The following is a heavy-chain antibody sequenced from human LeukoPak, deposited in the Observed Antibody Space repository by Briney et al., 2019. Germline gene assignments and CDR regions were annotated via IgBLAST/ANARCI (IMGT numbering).Heavy chain of an antibody. V-gene: IGHV4-61*09. D-gene: IGHD6-13*01. CDR1: GGSISSGSYY. Sequence: SSQTLSLTCTVSGGSISSGSYYWSWIRQPAGKGLEWIGHIYTSGDTNYNPSLKSRVTISVDTSKNQFSLKLSSVTAADTAVYYCARVLAAAGNNWFDPWGQGTLVTVSS. CDR2: IYTSGDT. J-gene: IGHJ5*02. CDR3: ARVLAAAGNNWFDP.